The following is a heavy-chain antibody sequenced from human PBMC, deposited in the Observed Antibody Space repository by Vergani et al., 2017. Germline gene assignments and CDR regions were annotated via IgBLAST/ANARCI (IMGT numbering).Heavy chain of an antibody. CDR3: ARDHTFYGDYDSFDI. D-gene: IGHD4-17*01. Sequence: QVQLVQSGAEVKKPGASVKVSCKASGYTFTSYYMHWVRQAPGQGLEWMGIINPSGGSTSYAQKFQGRVTMTRDTSTSTVYMELSSLRSEDTAVYYCARDHTFYGDYDSFDIWGQGIMVTVSS. CDR2: INPSGGST. J-gene: IGHJ3*02. CDR1: GYTFTSYY. V-gene: IGHV1-46*01.